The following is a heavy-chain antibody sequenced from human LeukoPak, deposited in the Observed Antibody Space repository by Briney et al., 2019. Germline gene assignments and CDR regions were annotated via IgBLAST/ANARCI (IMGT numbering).Heavy chain of an antibody. CDR2: MNPKRGNT. Sequence: ASVKVSCKASGYTFSSYDINWVRQATGQGLEWMGWMNPKRGNTGYAHKFQGRVTITRNTSKTTAYMELSSLRSEDTAVYSCAKSSGWDLDAFDIWGQGTMVTVSS. V-gene: IGHV1-8*03. CDR1: GYTFSSYD. D-gene: IGHD6-19*01. J-gene: IGHJ3*02. CDR3: AKSSGWDLDAFDI.